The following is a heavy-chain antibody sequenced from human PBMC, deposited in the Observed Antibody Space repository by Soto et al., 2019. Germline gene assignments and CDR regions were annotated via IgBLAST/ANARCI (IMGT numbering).Heavy chain of an antibody. D-gene: IGHD3-10*01. J-gene: IGHJ4*02. Sequence: QVQLVQSGAEMKKPGASVKVSCEASGYTFTAYYIHWVRQAPGQGLEWMGWINPNGGDIKYAQKFQGRVPMTRDTSINTAYMELTRLTSDDTAVYYCARAVHTMIQGVRFRVDQWGQETLVTVSS. CDR2: INPNGGDI. V-gene: IGHV1-2*02. CDR1: GYTFTAYY. CDR3: ARAVHTMIQGVRFRVDQ.